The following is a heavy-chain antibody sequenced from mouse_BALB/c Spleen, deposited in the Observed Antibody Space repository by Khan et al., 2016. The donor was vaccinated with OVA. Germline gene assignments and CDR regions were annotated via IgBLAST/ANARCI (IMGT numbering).Heavy chain of an antibody. V-gene: IGHV9-3-1*01. CDR3: ARPPYFSYVMVY. D-gene: IGHD2-10*01. J-gene: IGHJ4*01. CDR1: GYTFTNYG. Sequence: LVESGPELKKPGETVKISCKASGYTFTNYGMNWVKQAPGKDLKWMGWINTYTGEPTYADDFKGRFAFSLATSASTAYLQTNNLKNEDTATYFCARPPYFSYVMVYWGQGTSVTVSS. CDR2: INTYTGEP.